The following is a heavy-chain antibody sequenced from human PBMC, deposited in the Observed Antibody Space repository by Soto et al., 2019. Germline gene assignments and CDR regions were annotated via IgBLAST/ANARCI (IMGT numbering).Heavy chain of an antibody. CDR1: GYTFTSYD. CDR3: ARGRSDCSGGSCYLSFDAFDI. CDR2: MNPNSGNT. D-gene: IGHD2-15*01. Sequence: GASVKVSFKASGYTFTSYDINWVRQATGQGLEWMGWMNPNSGNTGYAQKFQGRVTMTRNTSISTAYMELSSLRSEDTAVYYCARGRSDCSGGSCYLSFDAFDIWGQGTMVTVSS. V-gene: IGHV1-8*01. J-gene: IGHJ3*02.